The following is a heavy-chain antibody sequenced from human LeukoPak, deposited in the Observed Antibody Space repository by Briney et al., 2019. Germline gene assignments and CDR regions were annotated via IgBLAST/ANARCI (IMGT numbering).Heavy chain of an antibody. Sequence: EASVKVSCKASGGTFSSYAISWVRQAPGQGLEWMGGIIPIFGTANYAQKFQGRVTITADESTSTAYVELSSLRPEDTAVYYCARGSEAARPHYWGQGTLVTVSS. CDR3: ARGSEAARPHY. J-gene: IGHJ4*02. CDR1: GGTFSSYA. D-gene: IGHD6-6*01. CDR2: IIPIFGTA. V-gene: IGHV1-69*13.